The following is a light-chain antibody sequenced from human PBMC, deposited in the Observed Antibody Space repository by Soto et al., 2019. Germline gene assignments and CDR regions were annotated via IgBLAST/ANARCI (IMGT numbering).Light chain of an antibody. CDR3: SSYTSSSTLDVV. CDR1: SSDVGGYNY. J-gene: IGLJ2*01. V-gene: IGLV2-14*01. CDR2: DVS. Sequence: QSALTQPASVSGSPGQSITISCTGTSSDVGGYNYVSWYQQHPGKAPKLMIYDVSNRPSGVSNRFSGSKSGNTASLTISGLQAEDEADYYCSSYTSSSTLDVVFGGGTKHTVL.